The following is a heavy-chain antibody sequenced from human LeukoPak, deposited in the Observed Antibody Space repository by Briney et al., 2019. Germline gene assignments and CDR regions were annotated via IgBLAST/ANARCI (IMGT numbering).Heavy chain of an antibody. D-gene: IGHD2-8*02. CDR2: IIPIFGTA. Sequence: ASVKVSCKASGGTFSSYAISWVRQAPGQGLEWMGGIIPIFGTANYAQKFQGRVTITADKSTSTAYMELSSLRSEDTAVYYCFWSDHAFDIWGQGTMVTVSS. CDR1: GGTFSSYA. CDR3: FWSDHAFDI. J-gene: IGHJ3*02. V-gene: IGHV1-69*06.